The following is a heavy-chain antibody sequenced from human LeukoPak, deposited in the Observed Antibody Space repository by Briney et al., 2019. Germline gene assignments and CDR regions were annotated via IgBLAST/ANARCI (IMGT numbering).Heavy chain of an antibody. V-gene: IGHV4-59*12. CDR2: IYHSGST. CDR1: GGSISSYY. Sequence: SETLSLTCTVSGGSISSYYWSWIRQPPGKGLEWIGYIYHSGSTFYNPSLKSRVTISLDRSKNQFSLKLSSVTAADTAVYYCARQGYCSGANCYAGGDWFDPWGQGTLVTVSS. D-gene: IGHD2-2*01. CDR3: ARQGYCSGANCYAGGDWFDP. J-gene: IGHJ5*02.